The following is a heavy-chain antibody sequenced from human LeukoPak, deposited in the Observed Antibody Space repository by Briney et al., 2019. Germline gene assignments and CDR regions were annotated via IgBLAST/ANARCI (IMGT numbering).Heavy chain of an antibody. V-gene: IGHV1-18*01. CDR3: ASDSVLVVPAASPYYFDY. CDR1: GYTFTSYG. D-gene: IGHD2-2*01. Sequence: SVKVSCKASGYTFTSYGISWVRQAPGQGLEWMGWISAYNGNTNYAQKLQGRVTMTKDTSTSTAYMELRSLRSDEAVVYYWASDSVLVVPAASPYYFDYWGQGTLVTVSS. J-gene: IGHJ4*02. CDR2: ISAYNGNT.